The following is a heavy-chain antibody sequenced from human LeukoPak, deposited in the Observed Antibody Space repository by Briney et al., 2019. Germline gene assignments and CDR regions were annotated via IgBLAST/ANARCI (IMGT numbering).Heavy chain of an antibody. Sequence: QPGGSLRLSCVGSGFIFHNYALTWVRQAPGKGLEWVSLIRDKGDVTYYADSVKGRFTISRDNSKNTVFLQMESLTVEDTAVYYCAKDRLLDYMDFWGKGTTVSVSS. J-gene: IGHJ6*03. V-gene: IGHV3-23*01. CDR3: AKDRLLDYMDF. CDR1: GFIFHNYA. CDR2: IRDKGDVT.